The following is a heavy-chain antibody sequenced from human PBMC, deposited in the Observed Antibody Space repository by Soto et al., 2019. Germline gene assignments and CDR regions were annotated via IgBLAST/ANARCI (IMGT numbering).Heavy chain of an antibody. V-gene: IGHV3-21*01. CDR3: ARAIEEVPAAAQGY. J-gene: IGHJ4*02. CDR1: GFTFNNYG. CDR2: IDSTGTYI. D-gene: IGHD2-2*01. Sequence: GSLRLSCVGSGFTFNNYGMSWVRQAPGKGLEWLSSIDSTGTYIYYAKSLKGRFTISRDNAKNSLFLQMHSLRAEDTAVYYCARAIEEVPAAAQGYWGQGTPVTVSS.